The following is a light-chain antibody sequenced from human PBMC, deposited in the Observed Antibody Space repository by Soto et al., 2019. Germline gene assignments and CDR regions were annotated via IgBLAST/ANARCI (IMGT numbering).Light chain of an antibody. CDR2: DAS. CDR3: QPYNSYSWT. V-gene: IGKV1-5*01. Sequence: DIHMTKSPSTLSASVGDRVTITCRASQSISSWLAWYQQKPGKAPKLLIYDASSLESGVPSRFSGSGSGTEFTLTISSLQPDDFATYYCQPYNSYSWTFGQGTKVDI. CDR1: QSISSW. J-gene: IGKJ1*01.